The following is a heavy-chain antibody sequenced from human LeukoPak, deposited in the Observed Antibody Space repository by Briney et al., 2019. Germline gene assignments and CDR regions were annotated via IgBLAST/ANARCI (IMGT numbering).Heavy chain of an antibody. CDR3: ATEYSSGRFDY. CDR1: GGSFSGYY. V-gene: IGHV4-34*01. Sequence: KASETLSLTCAVYGGSFSGYYWSWIRQPPGKGLEWIGEINHSGSTNYNPSLKSRVTISVDTSKNQFSLKLSSVTAADTAVYYCATEYSSGRFDYWGQGTLVTVSS. CDR2: INHSGST. J-gene: IGHJ4*02. D-gene: IGHD6-19*01.